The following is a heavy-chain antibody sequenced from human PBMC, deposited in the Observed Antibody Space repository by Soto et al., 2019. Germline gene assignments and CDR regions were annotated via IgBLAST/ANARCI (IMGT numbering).Heavy chain of an antibody. Sequence: QVQLVQSGAEVKKPGASVKVSCKAFGYSFTRYYINWVRQAPGQGLEWMGWISAYNGNTHYEEKLQGRVTLTTDTSTSTAYMELRSLRSDDTAVYFCARGGQWDFLSDYWGQGTLVTVSS. CDR1: GYSFTRYY. D-gene: IGHD1-26*01. CDR2: ISAYNGNT. CDR3: ARGGQWDFLSDY. V-gene: IGHV1-18*01. J-gene: IGHJ4*02.